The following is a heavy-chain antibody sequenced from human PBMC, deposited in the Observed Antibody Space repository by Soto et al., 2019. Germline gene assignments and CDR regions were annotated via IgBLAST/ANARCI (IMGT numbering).Heavy chain of an antibody. CDR2: IFSNDEK. CDR1: GFSLSNARMG. V-gene: IGHV2-26*01. J-gene: IGHJ6*02. D-gene: IGHD3-10*01. CDR3: ARIEYYGSGSYRYYYGMDV. Sequence: CPTLVNPTETLTLTCTVSGFSLSNARMGVSWVRQPPGKALEWLAHIFSNDEKSYSTSLMSTLTISKDTSKSQVVLTMTNMDPVDTATYYCARIEYYGSGSYRYYYGMDVWGQGTTVTVSS.